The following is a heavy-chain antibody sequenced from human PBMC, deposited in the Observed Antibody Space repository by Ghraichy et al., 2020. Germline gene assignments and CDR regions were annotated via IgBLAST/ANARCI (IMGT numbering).Heavy chain of an antibody. V-gene: IGHV4-59*01. CDR3: ARGRFHYDFWSGYRAHYGMDV. CDR2: IYYSGST. D-gene: IGHD3-3*01. Sequence: SETLSLTCTVSGGSISSYYWSWIRQTPGKGLEWIGYIYYSGSTNYNPSLKSRVTISVDTSKNQFSLKLSSVTAADTAVYYCARGRFHYDFWSGYRAHYGMDVWGQGTTVTVSS. J-gene: IGHJ6*02. CDR1: GGSISSYY.